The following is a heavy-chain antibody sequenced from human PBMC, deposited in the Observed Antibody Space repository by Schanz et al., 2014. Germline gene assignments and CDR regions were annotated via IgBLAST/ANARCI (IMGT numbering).Heavy chain of an antibody. CDR2: VSSYDTTV. J-gene: IGHJ6*02. CDR3: ARSYSSGWYPYYYGMDV. Sequence: EVQLVESEGGLVQPGGSLRLSCEGSGFSFSDYWMGWVRQAPGKGLEWISYVSSYDTTVSYADSVKGRFTISRDNAKNSLYLQMNSLRAEDTAVYYCARSYSSGWYPYYYGMDVWGQGTTVTVSS. CDR1: GFSFSDYW. V-gene: IGHV3-48*04. D-gene: IGHD6-19*01.